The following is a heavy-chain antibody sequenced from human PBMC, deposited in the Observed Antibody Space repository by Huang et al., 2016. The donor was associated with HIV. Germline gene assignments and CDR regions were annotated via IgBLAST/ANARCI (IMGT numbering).Heavy chain of an antibody. D-gene: IGHD6-6*01. V-gene: IGHV4-34*12. CDR3: ASGPHSARTLDF. CDR1: GGSFTGYY. J-gene: IGHJ4*02. CDR2: IVHSGST. Sequence: QVQLQQWGAGRLKHSETLSLTCAVYGGSFTGYYWSWFRQPPGQGLEWIGEIVHSGSTNYNPSLKIRVTMSYDTSKNQFSLKLSSVTAADTAMYYWASGPHSARTLDFWGQGTLVTVSS.